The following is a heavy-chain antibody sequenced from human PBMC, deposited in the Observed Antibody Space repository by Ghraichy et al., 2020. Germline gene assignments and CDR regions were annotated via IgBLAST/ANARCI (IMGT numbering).Heavy chain of an antibody. CDR1: GFTFDDFG. Sequence: GESLRLSCAASGFTFDDFGMSWVRQAPGKGLEWVSGINWNGGSTGYADSVKGRFTISRDNAKNSLYLQVNSLRAEDTAFYYCARVGYSSGWNDAFDIWGQGTMVTVSS. J-gene: IGHJ3*02. CDR2: INWNGGST. CDR3: ARVGYSSGWNDAFDI. V-gene: IGHV3-20*04. D-gene: IGHD6-19*01.